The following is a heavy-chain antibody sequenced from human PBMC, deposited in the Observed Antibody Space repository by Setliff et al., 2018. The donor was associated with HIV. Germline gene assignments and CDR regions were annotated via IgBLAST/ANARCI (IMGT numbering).Heavy chain of an antibody. CDR3: ARSSRGSLRDLDY. Sequence: PSETLSLTCAVSGGSSSSGYWSWIRQPPGKGLEWLGYIHNSGRTSYNPSLRSRLSMSVDTPNNQLSLRLNPVTVADTAVYFCARSSRGSLRDLDYWGPGTLVTVSS. V-gene: IGHV4-59*08. CDR1: GGSSSSGY. CDR2: IHNSGRT. D-gene: IGHD2-21*02. J-gene: IGHJ4*02.